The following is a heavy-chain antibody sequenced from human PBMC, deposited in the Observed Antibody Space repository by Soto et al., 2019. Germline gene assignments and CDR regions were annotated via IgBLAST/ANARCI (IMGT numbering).Heavy chain of an antibody. Sequence: QVQLVESGGGVVQPGRSLRLSCAASGFTFSSYGMHWVRQAPGKGLEWVAVIWYDGSNKYYADSVKGRFTISRDNSKNTLYLQMNSLRAEDTAVYYCARVPDQYSSSLDYWGQGTLVTVSS. CDR3: ARVPDQYSSSLDY. V-gene: IGHV3-33*01. D-gene: IGHD6-6*01. J-gene: IGHJ4*02. CDR1: GFTFSSYG. CDR2: IWYDGSNK.